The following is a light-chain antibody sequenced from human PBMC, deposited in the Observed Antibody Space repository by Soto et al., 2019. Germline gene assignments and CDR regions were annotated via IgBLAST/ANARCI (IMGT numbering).Light chain of an antibody. Sequence: QAALTQPASLSGSPGQSITSSCTGTSSEVGSYNFVSWYQHHPGKAPKLMMYEGSERPSGVSNRFSGSKSGNTASLTISGLQAEDEAEYYFCSYAGSSTWVFGGGTKVTVL. CDR3: CSYAGSSTWV. J-gene: IGLJ3*02. CDR2: EGS. V-gene: IGLV2-23*01. CDR1: SSEVGSYNF.